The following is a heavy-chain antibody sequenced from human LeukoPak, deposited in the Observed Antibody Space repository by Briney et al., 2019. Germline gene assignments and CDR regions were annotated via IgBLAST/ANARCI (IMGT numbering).Heavy chain of an antibody. CDR1: GDSIGSDNYY. J-gene: IGHJ3*02. CDR3: ARGPYSYDSSGAFDI. Sequence: PSETLSLTCTVSGDSIGSDNYYWSWSRQPAGKGLEWIGRISSSGSTNYNPSLKSRVTISVDTSKNQFSLKLSSVTAADTAVYFCARGPYSYDSSGAFDIWGQGTMVTVSS. D-gene: IGHD3-22*01. V-gene: IGHV4-61*02. CDR2: ISSSGST.